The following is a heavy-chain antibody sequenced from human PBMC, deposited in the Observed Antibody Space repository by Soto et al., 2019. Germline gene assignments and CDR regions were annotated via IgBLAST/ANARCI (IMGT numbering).Heavy chain of an antibody. CDR3: ARDYQYCSGGSCYSKKDYYYGMDV. D-gene: IGHD2-15*01. CDR1: GFTFSSYA. V-gene: IGHV3-30-3*01. Sequence: GGSLRLSCAASGFTFSSYAMHWVRQAPGKGLEWVAVISYDGSNKYYADSVKGRFTISRDNSKNTLYLQMNSLRAEDTAVYYCARDYQYCSGGSCYSKKDYYYGMDVWGQGTTVTVSS. J-gene: IGHJ6*02. CDR2: ISYDGSNK.